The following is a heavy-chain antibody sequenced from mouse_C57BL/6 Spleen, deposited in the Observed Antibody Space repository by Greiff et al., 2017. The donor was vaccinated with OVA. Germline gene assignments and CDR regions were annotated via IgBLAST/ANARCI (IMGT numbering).Heavy chain of an antibody. V-gene: IGHV14-1*01. D-gene: IGHD1-1*01. CDR1: GFNIKDYY. CDR2: IDPEDGDT. CDR3: TTSGYGSSYEGYFDV. Sequence: EVKLVESGAELVRPGASVKLSCTASGFNIKDYYMHWVKQRPEQGLEWIGRIDPEDGDTEYAPKFQGKATMTADTSSNTAYLQLSSLTSEDTAVYYCTTSGYGSSYEGYFDVWGTGTTVTVSS. J-gene: IGHJ1*03.